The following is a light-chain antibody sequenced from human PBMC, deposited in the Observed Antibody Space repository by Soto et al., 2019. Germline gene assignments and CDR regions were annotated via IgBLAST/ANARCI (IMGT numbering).Light chain of an antibody. CDR1: QSVSNNY. CDR2: GAS. CDR3: QQYASSPVT. Sequence: ENVLTQSPGTLSLSPGDRASLSCRASQSVSNNYLAWHQQRPGQAPRLLIFGASNRATGVPDRFTGSASGTDFTLTISRLQPKNFALYFCQQYASSPVTFGGGTKVEI. J-gene: IGKJ4*01. V-gene: IGKV3-20*01.